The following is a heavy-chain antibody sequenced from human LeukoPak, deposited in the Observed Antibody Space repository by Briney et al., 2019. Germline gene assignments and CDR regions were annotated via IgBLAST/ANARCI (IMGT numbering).Heavy chain of an antibody. Sequence: SVKVSCKASGGTFSSYPISWLRQAPGQGLEWMGGIIPIFGTANYAQKFQGRVTMTRDTSTSTVYMELSSLRSEDTAVYYCASSDPQGKVVTAPPLNWGQGTLVTVSS. D-gene: IGHD2-21*02. CDR1: GGTFSSYP. V-gene: IGHV1-69*05. CDR3: ASSDPQGKVVTAPPLN. J-gene: IGHJ4*02. CDR2: IIPIFGTA.